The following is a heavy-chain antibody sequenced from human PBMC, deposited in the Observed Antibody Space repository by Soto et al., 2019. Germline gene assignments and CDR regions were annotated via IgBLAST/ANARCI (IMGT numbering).Heavy chain of an antibody. J-gene: IGHJ3*02. CDR1: IFTFSSYA. D-gene: IGHD1-26*01. Sequence: EVQLLESGGGLVQPGGSLRLSCAASIFTFSSYAMTWVRQAPGKGLEWVSAISGSGATTYYADSVKGRFTISRDNSKNTLYLQMNSLRAEDTALYYCAKDQVGSVPHAFDIWGQGTMVTVSS. CDR3: AKDQVGSVPHAFDI. CDR2: ISGSGATT. V-gene: IGHV3-23*01.